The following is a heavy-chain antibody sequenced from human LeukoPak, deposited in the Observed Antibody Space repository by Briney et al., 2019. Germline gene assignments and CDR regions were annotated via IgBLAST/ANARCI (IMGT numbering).Heavy chain of an antibody. CDR2: IHHSGST. CDR3: ARGFDSSSWYASWFDP. J-gene: IGHJ5*02. V-gene: IGHV4-61*01. CDR1: GGSISSSSYY. Sequence: PSETLSLTCTVSGGSISSSSYYWSWVRQPPGKGLEWIGYIHHSGSTNYNPALKSRVTISVDTSKNQFSLKLSSVTAADTAVYYCARGFDSSSWYASWFDPWGQGTLVIVSS. D-gene: IGHD6-13*01.